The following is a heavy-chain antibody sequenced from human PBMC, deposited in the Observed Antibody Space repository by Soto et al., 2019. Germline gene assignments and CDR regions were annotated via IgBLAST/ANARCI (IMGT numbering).Heavy chain of an antibody. CDR2: VDEDDGDK. D-gene: IGHD6-19*01. J-gene: IGHJ4*02. Sequence: QVQFVQSGAEVRQPGASVKVSCKASGYTFTTYSIHWVRQAPGQRLEWMGWVDEDDGDKIFSQNFQGRVTFTRDTSATTVYMELRSLRSEDTAVYYCDHSTGWYALDYWGQGTQVIVSS. CDR1: GYTFTTYS. CDR3: DHSTGWYALDY. V-gene: IGHV1-3*01.